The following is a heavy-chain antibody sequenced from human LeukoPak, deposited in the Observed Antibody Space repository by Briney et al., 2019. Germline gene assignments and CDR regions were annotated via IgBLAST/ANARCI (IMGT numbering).Heavy chain of an antibody. V-gene: IGHV1-2*04. CDR3: AREFFAAAGTYYYGMDV. D-gene: IGHD6-13*01. Sequence: ASVTVSCTASGYTFTVYYMHWVRQAPGQGREWMGWINPNSGGTNYAQKFQGWVTMTRDTSNSTAYMELSRLRSDDTAVYYCAREFFAAAGTYYYGMDVWGKGTTVAVSS. CDR2: INPNSGGT. CDR1: GYTFTVYY. J-gene: IGHJ6*04.